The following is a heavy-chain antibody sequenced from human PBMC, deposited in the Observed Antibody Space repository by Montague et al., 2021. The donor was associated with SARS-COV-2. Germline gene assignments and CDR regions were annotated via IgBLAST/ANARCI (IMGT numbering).Heavy chain of an antibody. CDR1: GGSFSTYS. V-gene: IGHV4-34*01. J-gene: IGHJ6*03. CDR2: IYHGGST. Sequence: SETLSLTCAVHGGSFSTYSWNWIRQPPGKGLEWIGEIYHGGSTNYNPSLKSRVTISADTSKNQFSLKLTSVAAADTAVYYCARLGDGVVPSPILGVGPYYSCNYMDFWGKGTTVTVSS. CDR3: ARLGDGVVPSPILGVGPYYSCNYMDF. D-gene: IGHD3-10*01.